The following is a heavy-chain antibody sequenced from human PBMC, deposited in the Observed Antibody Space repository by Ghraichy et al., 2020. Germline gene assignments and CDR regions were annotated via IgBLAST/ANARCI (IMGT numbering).Heavy chain of an antibody. V-gene: IGHV1-46*01. D-gene: IGHD4-17*01. CDR3: ASSDYADYILKS. J-gene: IGHJ5*02. CDR1: GFTLGNYF. CDR2: VNPSDGST. Sequence: ASVKVSCKASGFTLGNYFLHWVRQAPGQGLQWMGVVNPSDGSTVYAQKFQGRVAMTTDASTNIVYVDLSRLQSEDSAVYFCASSDYADYILKSWGQGALVTVSS.